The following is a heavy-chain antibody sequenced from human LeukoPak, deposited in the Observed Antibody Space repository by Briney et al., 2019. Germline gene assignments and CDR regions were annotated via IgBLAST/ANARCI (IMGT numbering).Heavy chain of an antibody. D-gene: IGHD3-22*01. Sequence: PGGSLRLSCAASGFTFSSYAMSWVRQAPGKGLEWVSAISGSGGSTYYADSVKGRFTISRDNSKNTLYLQMNSLRAEDAAAYYCAKDPTHYYDSSGYYYWGQGTLVTVSS. CDR2: ISGSGGST. CDR3: AKDPTHYYDSSGYYY. CDR1: GFTFSSYA. V-gene: IGHV3-23*01. J-gene: IGHJ4*02.